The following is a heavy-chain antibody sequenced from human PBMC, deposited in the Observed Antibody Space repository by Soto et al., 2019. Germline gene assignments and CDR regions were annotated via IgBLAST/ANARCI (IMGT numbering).Heavy chain of an antibody. V-gene: IGHV1-69*02. J-gene: IGHJ4*02. D-gene: IGHD2-15*01. CDR1: GGTFSSYT. CDR2: IIPILGIA. Sequence: QVQLVQSGAEVKKPGSSVKVSCKASGGTFSSYTISWVRQAPGQGLEWMGRIIPILGIANYAQKFQGRVTITADKSTSTADMELSSLRSEDTAVYYCARGVEGYCSGGSCYWGQGTLVTVSS. CDR3: ARGVEGYCSGGSCY.